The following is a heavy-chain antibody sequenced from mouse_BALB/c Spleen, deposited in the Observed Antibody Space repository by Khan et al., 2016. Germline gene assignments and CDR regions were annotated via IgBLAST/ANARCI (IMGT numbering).Heavy chain of an antibody. Sequence: QVQLKQSGAELAKPGASVKMSCKASGYTFTSYWMHWVKQRPGQGLEWIGYINPSPGYTEYNQKFKDKATLTAYKSSSTAYMQLSSLKSEDSAFYYCATSYYYGSSYYAMDYWGQGTSVTVSS. CDR2: INPSPGYT. CDR3: ATSYYYGSSYYAMDY. D-gene: IGHD1-1*01. CDR1: GYTFTSYW. J-gene: IGHJ4*01. V-gene: IGHV1-7*01.